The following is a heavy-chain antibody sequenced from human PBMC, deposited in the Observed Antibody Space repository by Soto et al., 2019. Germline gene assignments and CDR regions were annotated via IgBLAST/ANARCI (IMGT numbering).Heavy chain of an antibody. D-gene: IGHD1-26*01. CDR1: GFTFEIYT. V-gene: IGHV3-48*04. Sequence: EVQLVESGGGLVQPGGSLRLSCAASGFTFEIYTMNWVRQAPGKGLEWLSFISASGSLVSYADSVKGRFTISRDNAKNSLYLQMDSLRADDTAVFYCVRDHLWAFDYWGQGTLVTVSS. CDR3: VRDHLWAFDY. J-gene: IGHJ4*02. CDR2: ISASGSLV.